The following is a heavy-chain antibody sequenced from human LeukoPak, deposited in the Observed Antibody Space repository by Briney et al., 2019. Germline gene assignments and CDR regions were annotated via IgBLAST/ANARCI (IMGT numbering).Heavy chain of an antibody. D-gene: IGHD3-10*01. CDR2: IDSGSSHI. V-gene: IGHV3-21*01. J-gene: IGHJ4*02. CDR3: ARAQKLIGEFDY. CDR1: GFTFSSYS. Sequence: GGSLRLSCAASGFTFSSYSMNWVRQAPGKGLEWVSSIDSGSSHIYYADSLKGRFTISRDNAKNSLYLQMNSLRAEDTAVYYCARAQKLIGEFDYWGQGTLVTVSS.